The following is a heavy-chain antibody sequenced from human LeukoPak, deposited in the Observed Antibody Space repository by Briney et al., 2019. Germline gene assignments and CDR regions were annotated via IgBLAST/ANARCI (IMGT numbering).Heavy chain of an antibody. CDR3: AKEYTGTFSPFPSYFDN. D-gene: IGHD1-26*01. J-gene: IGHJ4*02. CDR1: GFTFSSYG. V-gene: IGHV3-30*02. Sequence: GGSLRLSCTASGFTFSSYGMHWVRQAPGKGLEWVAFIRYDGSNKYYADSVKGRFTISRDNSKNTLYLQMNSLRAEDTAIYYCAKEYTGTFSPFPSYFDNWGQGTLVTVSS. CDR2: IRYDGSNK.